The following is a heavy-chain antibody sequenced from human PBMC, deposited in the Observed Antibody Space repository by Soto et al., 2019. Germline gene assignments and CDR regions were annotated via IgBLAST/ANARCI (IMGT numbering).Heavy chain of an antibody. CDR2: IYYSGST. Sequence: SETLSLTCTVSGGSISSYYWSWIRQPPGKGLEWIGYIYYSGSTNYNPSLKSRVTISVDTSKNQFSLKLSSVTAADTAVYYCARDSDYDSSGYYSYWGQGTLVTVSS. D-gene: IGHD3-22*01. CDR3: ARDSDYDSSGYYSY. CDR1: GGSISSYY. J-gene: IGHJ4*02. V-gene: IGHV4-59*01.